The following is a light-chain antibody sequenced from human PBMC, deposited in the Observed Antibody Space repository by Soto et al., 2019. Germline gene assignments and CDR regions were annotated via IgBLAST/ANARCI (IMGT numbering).Light chain of an antibody. V-gene: IGKV3D-20*02. CDR2: DVS. CDR1: QSVSSNS. J-gene: IGKJ5*01. CDR3: QQHFNGPIT. Sequence: ETVLTQSPGTLSLSPGERATLSCSASQSVSSNSLAWYQHKPGQAPRLLIYDVSIRATGVPARFSATGSETDFTLTISGLQSEDSAVYFCQQHFNGPITFGQGTRLEIK.